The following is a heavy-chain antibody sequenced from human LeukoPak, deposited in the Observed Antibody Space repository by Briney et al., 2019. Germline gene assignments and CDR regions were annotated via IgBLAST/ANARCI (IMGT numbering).Heavy chain of an antibody. V-gene: IGHV3-33*01. J-gene: IGHJ3*01. CDR2: IWLDGSNK. CDR3: ARSYGYD. Sequence: GRSLRLSCTASGFTFSSYGMHWVRQAPGKGLEWVAVIWLDGSNKYYADSVKGRFTISRDNSKSTLYLQMNSLRAEDTAVYYCARSYGYDWGQGTMVTVSS. D-gene: IGHD5-18*01. CDR1: GFTFSSYG.